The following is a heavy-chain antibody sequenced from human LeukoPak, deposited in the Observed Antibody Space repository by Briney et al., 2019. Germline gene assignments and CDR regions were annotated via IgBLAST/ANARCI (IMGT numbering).Heavy chain of an antibody. J-gene: IGHJ4*02. CDR3: SKHRRTSSTSPYDH. D-gene: IGHD2-2*01. CDR2: FYDTGNS. CDR1: GAPISRSY. V-gene: IGHV4-59*08. Sequence: SGTLSLTCSVSGAPISRSYWSWIPQSPGRGLEWIGYFYDTGNSNNNTSLKSRVTMSVDTSRNEFSLKLTSVTAADTAMYYCSKHRRTSSTSPYDHWGQGTLVTVSS.